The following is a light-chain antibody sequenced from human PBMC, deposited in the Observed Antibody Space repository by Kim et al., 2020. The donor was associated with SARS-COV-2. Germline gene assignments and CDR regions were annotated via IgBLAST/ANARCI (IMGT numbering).Light chain of an antibody. CDR2: AAS. CDR3: QQLNSYPPT. V-gene: IGKV1-9*01. J-gene: IGKJ1*01. Sequence: ASVGDRVTSTCRASQGINSYVAWYQQQPGTAPKLLIYAASALQSVVPSRFSGSESGTEFTLTINSLQPEDFATYYCQQLNSYPPTFGQGTKVDIK. CDR1: QGINSY.